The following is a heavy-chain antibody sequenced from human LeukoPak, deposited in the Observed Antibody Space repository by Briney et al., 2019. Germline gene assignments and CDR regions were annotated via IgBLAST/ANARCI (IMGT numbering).Heavy chain of an antibody. CDR3: ARDDLTAHYMDV. CDR1: GGTFSSYG. CDR2: VIPLFGTA. D-gene: IGHD2-21*02. J-gene: IGHJ6*03. V-gene: IGHV1-69*05. Sequence: SVKVSCKASGGTFSSYGISWVRQAPGQGLEWMGGVIPLFGTAEYAQKFQGRVTITTDESTTTAYMELSSPRSEDTAVYYCARDDLTAHYMDVWGTGTTVTVSS.